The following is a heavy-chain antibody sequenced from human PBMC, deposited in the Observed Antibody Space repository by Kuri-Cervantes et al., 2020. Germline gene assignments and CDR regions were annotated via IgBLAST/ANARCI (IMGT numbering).Heavy chain of an antibody. CDR3: ARDMVVVTANHIKGDAFDI. Sequence: GESLKISCAASGFTVSSNYMSWVRQAPGKGLEWVSVIYSGGSTYYADSVKGRFTISRDNSKNTLYLQMNSLRAEDTAVYYCARDMVVVTANHIKGDAFDIWGQGTMVTVSS. CDR1: GFTVSSNY. V-gene: IGHV3-66*01. J-gene: IGHJ3*02. D-gene: IGHD2-21*02. CDR2: IYSGGST.